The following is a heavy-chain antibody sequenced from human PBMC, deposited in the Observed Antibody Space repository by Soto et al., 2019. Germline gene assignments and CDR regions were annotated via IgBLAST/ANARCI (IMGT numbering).Heavy chain of an antibody. J-gene: IGHJ4*02. CDR2: ISGSGGST. V-gene: IGHV3-23*01. Sequence: GGSLRLSCAASGFTFSSYAMSWVRQAPGKGLEWVSAISGSGGSTYYADSVKGRFTISRDNSKKTLYLQMNSLRAEDTAVYYCAKDVSGYSSAMTLPAEFDYCGQGTLVTVYS. CDR1: GFTFSSYA. CDR3: AKDVSGYSSAMTLPAEFDY. D-gene: IGHD6-19*01.